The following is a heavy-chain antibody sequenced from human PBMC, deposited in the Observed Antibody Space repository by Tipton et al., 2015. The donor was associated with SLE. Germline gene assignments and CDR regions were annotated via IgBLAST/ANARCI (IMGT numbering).Heavy chain of an antibody. CDR2: ISTYTGDT. V-gene: IGHV1-18*01. CDR1: GYTFTSYD. D-gene: IGHD1-26*01. J-gene: IGHJ1*01. Sequence: QSGPEVKKPGASVKVSCRASGYTFTSYDISWVRQAPGQGLEWMGWISTYTGDTNYAQKLQGRVTMTTDTSSSTAYMELRSLRSDDTAVYYCARVGGSYYGKGYFQHWGQGTLVTVSS. CDR3: ARVGGSYYGKGYFQH.